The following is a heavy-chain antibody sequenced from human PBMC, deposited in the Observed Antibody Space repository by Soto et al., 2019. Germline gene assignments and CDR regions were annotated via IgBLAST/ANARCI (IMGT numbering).Heavy chain of an antibody. Sequence: TSVKVSCKVSGYTLTELSMHWVRQAPGKGLEWMGGFDPEDGETIYAQKFQGRVTMTEDTSTDTAYMELSSLRSEDTAVYYCTTGRGYSYGYYGMDVWGQGTTVTVSS. J-gene: IGHJ6*02. D-gene: IGHD5-18*01. CDR2: FDPEDGET. V-gene: IGHV1-24*01. CDR3: TTGRGYSYGYYGMDV. CDR1: GYTLTELS.